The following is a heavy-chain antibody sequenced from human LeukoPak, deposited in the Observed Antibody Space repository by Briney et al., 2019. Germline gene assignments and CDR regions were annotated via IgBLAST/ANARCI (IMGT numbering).Heavy chain of an antibody. Sequence: SETLSLTCTVSAGSLSGFYWTWIRQSPEKGLEWIGFVYYTGSTKYNPSLESRVTISVDTSKSQFSLKLTSVTAADTAVYYCARLPDPWGQGTLATVSS. J-gene: IGHJ5*02. CDR1: AGSLSGFY. CDR3: ARLPDP. CDR2: VYYTGST. V-gene: IGHV4-59*12.